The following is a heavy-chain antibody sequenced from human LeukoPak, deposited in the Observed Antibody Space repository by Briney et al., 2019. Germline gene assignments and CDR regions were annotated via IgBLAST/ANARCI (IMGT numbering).Heavy chain of an antibody. CDR3: AKDWRYDSSGYYYYYGMDV. CDR2: ISGSGGST. V-gene: IGHV3-23*01. Sequence: GGSLRLSCAASGFTFSSYGMHWVRQAPGKGLEWVSAISGSGGSTYYADSVKGRFTISRDNSKNTLYLQMNSLRAEDTAVYYCAKDWRYDSSGYYYYYGMDVWGQGTTVTVSS. D-gene: IGHD3-22*01. CDR1: GFTFSSYG. J-gene: IGHJ6*02.